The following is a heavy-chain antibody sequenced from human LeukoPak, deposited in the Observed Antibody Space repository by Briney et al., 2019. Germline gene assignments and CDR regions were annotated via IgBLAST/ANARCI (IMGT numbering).Heavy chain of an antibody. J-gene: IGHJ4*02. Sequence: SETLSLTCAVSGGSFFGSHWNWIRQSPEKGLEWIGEINHSGRTNYNPSLKSRVTISVDTSKSQFFLKLTSVTAADTAVYYCARDPTTVATLPYYFDFWGQGTLVTVSA. CDR2: INHSGRT. D-gene: IGHD4-23*01. CDR3: ARDPTTVATLPYYFDF. CDR1: GGSFFGSH. V-gene: IGHV4-34*01.